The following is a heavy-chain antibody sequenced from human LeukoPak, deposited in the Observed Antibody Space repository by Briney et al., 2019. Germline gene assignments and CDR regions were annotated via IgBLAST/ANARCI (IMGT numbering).Heavy chain of an antibody. CDR2: IYYTGST. D-gene: IGHD6-19*01. CDR3: ARQRAQWLVGMEPIV. Sequence: ASETLSLTCTVSGGPISSSSYYWDWIRQPPGKGLEWIGSIYYTGSTDYTPSLKSRVTISVDTSKNQFSLKLTSVTAADTAVYYCARQRAQWLVGMEPIVWGQGTMVIVSS. J-gene: IGHJ3*01. V-gene: IGHV4-39*01. CDR1: GGPISSSSYY.